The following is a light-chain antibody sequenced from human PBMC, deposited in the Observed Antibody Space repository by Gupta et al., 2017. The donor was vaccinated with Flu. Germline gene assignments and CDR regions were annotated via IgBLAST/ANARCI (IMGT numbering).Light chain of an antibody. Sequence: EIVLTQSPGTLSLSPGERATLSCRASQSITSSYLAWYQQKPGQAPRLLIFHAPIRATGIADRFSGSGSGTDFTLTISRLEAEDFAVYYCQQYGSSPTFGQGTKVEIK. CDR3: QQYGSSPT. CDR1: QSITSSY. V-gene: IGKV3-20*01. J-gene: IGKJ1*01. CDR2: HAP.